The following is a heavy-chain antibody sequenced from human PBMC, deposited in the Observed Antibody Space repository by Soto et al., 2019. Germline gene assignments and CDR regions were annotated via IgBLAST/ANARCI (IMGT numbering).Heavy chain of an antibody. CDR3: ARGGPVVVVTAALDY. CDR2: VNPSGGHT. Sequence: QVQLMQSGAEVKKPGASVKVSCKASGDTFTDYYIHWVRQAPGQGLEWMGTVNPSGGHTTYAQHFLGRVTMTRDTSTSTLYMELTSLTSDATAIYYCARGGPVVVVTAALDYWGQGTLVTGSS. V-gene: IGHV1-46*01. CDR1: GDTFTDYY. D-gene: IGHD2-21*02. J-gene: IGHJ4*02.